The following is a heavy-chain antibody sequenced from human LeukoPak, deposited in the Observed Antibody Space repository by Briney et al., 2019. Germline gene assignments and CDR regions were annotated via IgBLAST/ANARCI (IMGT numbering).Heavy chain of an antibody. CDR3: VKGYYYDSSGYYWSNHYYAMDV. J-gene: IGHJ6*02. CDR1: GFTVSSYY. D-gene: IGHD3-22*01. V-gene: IGHV3-66*01. Sequence: GGSLRLSCAASGFTVSSYYMTWVRQAPGKGLEWVSVIYSGGSTYYADSVKGRVAISRDNSKNTLDLQMSSLRAEDAAVYYCVKGYYYDSSGYYWSNHYYAMDVWGQGTTVTVSS. CDR2: IYSGGST.